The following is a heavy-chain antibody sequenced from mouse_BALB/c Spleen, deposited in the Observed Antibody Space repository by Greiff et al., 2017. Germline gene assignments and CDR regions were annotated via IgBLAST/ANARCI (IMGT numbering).Heavy chain of an antibody. CDR1: GFSLTSYG. D-gene: IGHD1-1*01. V-gene: IGHV2-9*02. CDR2: IWAGGST. Sequence: VKLMESGPGLVAPSQSLSITCTVSGFSLTSYGVHWVRQPPGKGLEWLGVIWAGGSTNYNSALMSRLSISKDNSKSQVFLKMNSLQTDDTAMYYCARDPFYYGSRVYAMDYWGQGTSVTVSS. J-gene: IGHJ4*01. CDR3: ARDPFYYGSRVYAMDY.